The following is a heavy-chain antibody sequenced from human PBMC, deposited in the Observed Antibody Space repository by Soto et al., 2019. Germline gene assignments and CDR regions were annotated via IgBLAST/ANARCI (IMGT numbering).Heavy chain of an antibody. CDR1: GFTVSDNY. Sequence: GGSLRLSCAASGFTVSDNYMSWVRQAPGKGLEWVSVIYTDGSTYYADSVKGRFTISRDNSKNTLYLQMNSLRAEDTAVYYCARDKRMPNYYYYYYMDVWGKGTTVTVSS. D-gene: IGHD2-15*01. CDR2: IYTDGST. CDR3: ARDKRMPNYYYYYYMDV. J-gene: IGHJ6*03. V-gene: IGHV3-66*01.